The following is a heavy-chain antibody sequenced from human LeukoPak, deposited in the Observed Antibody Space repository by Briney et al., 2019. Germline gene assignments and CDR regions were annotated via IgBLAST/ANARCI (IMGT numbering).Heavy chain of an antibody. CDR3: ARGVATITRRYFDY. J-gene: IGHJ4*02. V-gene: IGHV3-48*03. CDR2: ISSSSNTI. CDR1: GFPFSSYD. Sequence: PGGSLKLSCAASGFPFSSYDMNWVRPAPGKGLEWVSYISSSSNTIYYADSVKGRFTISRDNAKNSLYLQMNSLRAEDTALYYCARGVATITRRYFDYWGQGTLVTVSS. D-gene: IGHD5-12*01.